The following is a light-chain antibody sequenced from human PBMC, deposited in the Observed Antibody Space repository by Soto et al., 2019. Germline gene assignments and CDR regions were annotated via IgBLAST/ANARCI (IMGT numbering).Light chain of an antibody. CDR3: QSYDSSLSGSVV. Sequence: QSVLTQPPSVSGAPGQRVTISCTGSITNIGAGYDVYWYQHLPGTAPKLLIYGNSNRPSGVPDRFSGSKSGTSASLAITGLQAEDEADYYCQSYDSSLSGSVVFGGGTKLTVL. CDR2: GNS. CDR1: ITNIGAGYD. J-gene: IGLJ2*01. V-gene: IGLV1-40*01.